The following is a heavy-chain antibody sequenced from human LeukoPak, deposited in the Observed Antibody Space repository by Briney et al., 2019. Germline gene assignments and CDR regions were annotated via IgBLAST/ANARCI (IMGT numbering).Heavy chain of an antibody. CDR1: GDSISSYY. V-gene: IGHV4-4*07. CDR3: ARGGYSAYDYYYYYYYMDV. CDR2: IYTSGST. J-gene: IGHJ6*03. Sequence: PSETLSLTCTVSGDSISSYYWSWIGRPAGKGLEWIGRIYTSGSTNYNPSLKSRVTMSVDTSKNQFSLKLSSATAADTAVYYCARGGYSAYDYYYYYYYMDVWGTGTTVTVSS. D-gene: IGHD5-12*01.